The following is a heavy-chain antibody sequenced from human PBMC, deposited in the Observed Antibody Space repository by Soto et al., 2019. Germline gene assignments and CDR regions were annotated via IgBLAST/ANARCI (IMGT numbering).Heavy chain of an antibody. CDR2: ISGNGGDI. CDR3: AKRGDIVEVSRTFVGYGMDV. Sequence: EVQLLESGGALVQPGGSLRLSCAASGFTFRNYAMSWVRQAPGKGLVWVSRISGNGGDINYADSVKGRFTISRDNTKNTLYLKMNSLRAEDTAVYYCAKRGDIVEVSRTFVGYGMDVWGQGTTVTVSS. V-gene: IGHV3-23*01. J-gene: IGHJ6*02. CDR1: GFTFRNYA. D-gene: IGHD2-2*01.